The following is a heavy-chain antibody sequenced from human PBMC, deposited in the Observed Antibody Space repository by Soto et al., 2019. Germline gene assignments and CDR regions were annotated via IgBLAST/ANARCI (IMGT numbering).Heavy chain of an antibody. D-gene: IGHD4-17*01. CDR1: GFTSSTYA. CDR2: ISGSGGST. J-gene: IGHJ4*02. Sequence: GGSLRLSCAASGFTSSTYAMDWVRQAPGKGLEWVSSISGSGGSTYYADSVKGRFTISRDNSKNTLSLQMNSLRAEDTAVYYCAKDKDRPYGDYSNFDYWGQGTLVTVSS. V-gene: IGHV3-23*01. CDR3: AKDKDRPYGDYSNFDY.